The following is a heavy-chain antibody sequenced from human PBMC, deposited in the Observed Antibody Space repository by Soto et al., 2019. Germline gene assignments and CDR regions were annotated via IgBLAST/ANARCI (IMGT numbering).Heavy chain of an antibody. Sequence: ASVKVSCKASGFTFTSSAVQWVRQARGQRLEWIGWIVGGSGNTNYAQKFQERVTITRDMSTSTAYMELSSLRSEDTAVYYCAAGGDERIESGTYAFDIWGQGTMVTVSS. CDR2: IVGGSGNT. D-gene: IGHD1-7*01. J-gene: IGHJ3*02. CDR1: GFTFTSSA. V-gene: IGHV1-58*01. CDR3: AAGGDERIESGTYAFDI.